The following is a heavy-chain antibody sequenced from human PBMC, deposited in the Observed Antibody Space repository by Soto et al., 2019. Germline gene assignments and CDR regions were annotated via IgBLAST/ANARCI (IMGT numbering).Heavy chain of an antibody. V-gene: IGHV3-15*01. D-gene: IGHD3-3*01. J-gene: IGHJ6*03. CDR1: GFTFSNAW. CDR2: IKSKTDGGTT. CDR3: TTAVGAGTLHYDFWSGYLGGPYYMDV. Sequence: GGSLRLSCAASGFTFSNAWMSWVRQAPGKGLEWVGRIKSKTDGGTTDYAAPVKGRFTISRDDSKNTLYLQMNSLKTEDTAVYYCTTAVGAGTLHYDFWSGYLGGPYYMDVWGKGTTVTVSS.